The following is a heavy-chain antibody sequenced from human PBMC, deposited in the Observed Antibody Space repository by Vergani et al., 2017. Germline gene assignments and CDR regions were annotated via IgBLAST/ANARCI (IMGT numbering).Heavy chain of an antibody. V-gene: IGHV2-26*01. CDR2: IFSNDEK. CDR1: GFSLSNARMG. CDR3: ARYDSSGYYYFDD. J-gene: IGHJ4*02. D-gene: IGHD3-22*01. Sequence: QVTLKESGPVLVKPTETLTLTSIVSGFSLSNARMGVSWIRQPPGKALEWLAHIFSNDEKSYSTSLKSRLTISKETSKSQVVLTMTNMDPVETATYYCARYDSSGYYYFDDWGQGTLVTVSS.